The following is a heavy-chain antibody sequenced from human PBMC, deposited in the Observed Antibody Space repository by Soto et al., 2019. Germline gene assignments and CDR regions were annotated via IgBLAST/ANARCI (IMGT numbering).Heavy chain of an antibody. D-gene: IGHD5-18*01. J-gene: IGHJ6*02. Sequence: QVQLVQSGAEVKKPGSSVKVSCKASGGTFSSYAISWVRQAPGQGLEWMGGIIPIFGTANYAQKFQGRVTITADESTSTPCMELSSRKSEDTAVYYCATQGLPNYYHYGMDVWGQGTTVTVPS. CDR1: GGTFSSYA. CDR2: IIPIFGTA. V-gene: IGHV1-69*12. CDR3: ATQGLPNYYHYGMDV.